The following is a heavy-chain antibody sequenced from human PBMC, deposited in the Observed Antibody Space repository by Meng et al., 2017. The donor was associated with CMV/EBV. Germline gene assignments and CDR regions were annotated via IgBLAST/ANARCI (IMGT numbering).Heavy chain of an antibody. CDR1: GGTFSSYA. CDR2: IIPILGIA. J-gene: IGHJ4*02. Sequence: SVKVSCKASGGTFSSYAISWVRQAPGQGLEWMGGIIPILGIANYAQKFQGRVTITADKSTSTAYMELSSLRSEDTAVYYCASIVSGSYLQLPDYWGQGTLVTVSS. CDR3: ASIVSGSYLQLPDY. V-gene: IGHV1-69*10. D-gene: IGHD1-26*01.